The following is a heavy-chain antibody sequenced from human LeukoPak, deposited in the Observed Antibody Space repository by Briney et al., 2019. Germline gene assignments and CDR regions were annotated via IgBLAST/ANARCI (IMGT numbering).Heavy chain of an antibody. CDR2: IYYSGST. D-gene: IGHD3-22*01. CDR1: GGSISSSSYY. V-gene: IGHV4-39*01. J-gene: IGHJ4*02. CDR3: ARSPLLFDYYDSSGHQYYFDY. Sequence: SETLSLTCTVSGGSISSSSYYWGWIRQPPGKGLEWIGSIYYSGSTYYNPSLKSRVTISVDTSKNQFSLKLSSVTAADTAVYYCARSPLLFDYYDSSGHQYYFDYWGQGTLVTVSS.